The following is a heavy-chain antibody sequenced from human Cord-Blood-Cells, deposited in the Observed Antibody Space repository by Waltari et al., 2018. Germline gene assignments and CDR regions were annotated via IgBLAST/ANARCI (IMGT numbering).Heavy chain of an antibody. Sequence: EVQLVESGGGLIQPGGSLRLSCAASGFTVSSNYMSWVRQAPGKGLEWVSVICKGVTTNTADSVTGQFTTHKDTSKNTRYLQMTSLRAEDTAVYYCARDRDSGSSSGYYYGMDVWGQGTTVTVSS. D-gene: IGHD1-26*01. CDR1: GFTVSSNY. J-gene: IGHJ6*02. CDR3: ARDRDSGSSSGYYYGMDV. CDR2: ICKGVTT. V-gene: IGHV3-53*01.